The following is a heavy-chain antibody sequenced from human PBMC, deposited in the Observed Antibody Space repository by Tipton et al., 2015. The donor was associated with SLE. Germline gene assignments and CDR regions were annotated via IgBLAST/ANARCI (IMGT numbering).Heavy chain of an antibody. Sequence: QVQLVQSGSEVKRPGASVKVSCKASGYAFINYAIHWVRQAPGQRLEWLGWINVGNGHTKYSQKFQDRVTISGDTSATTSYMELRSLRSEDTAVYYCTRDSTMTTVAIADFQHWGQGTLVTVSS. D-gene: IGHD4-23*01. CDR2: INVGNGHT. J-gene: IGHJ1*01. V-gene: IGHV1-3*01. CDR1: GYAFINYA. CDR3: TRDSTMTTVAIADFQH.